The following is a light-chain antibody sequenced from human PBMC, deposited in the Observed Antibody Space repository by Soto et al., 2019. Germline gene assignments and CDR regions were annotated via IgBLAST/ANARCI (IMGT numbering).Light chain of an antibody. CDR3: AAWEDSLNGPV. J-gene: IGLJ2*01. Sequence: QSVLTQPPSVSEAPRQRVTISCSGSSSNIGNNAVNWYQQLPGKAPKLLIYYDDLLPSGVSVRFSGSKSGTSASLAISGLQSEDEADYYCAAWEDSLNGPVFGGGTKLTVL. CDR2: YDD. V-gene: IGLV1-36*01. CDR1: SSNIGNNA.